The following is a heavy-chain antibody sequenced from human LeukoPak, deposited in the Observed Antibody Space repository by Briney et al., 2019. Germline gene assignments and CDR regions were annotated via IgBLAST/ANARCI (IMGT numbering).Heavy chain of an antibody. CDR1: GGAFSSYT. Sequence: SVKVSCKASGGAFSSYTFTWVRQAPGQGLEWMGRIIPILAIADYAQKFQGRVTITADRSTSTAYMELSRLRTEDTAVYYCARARPFYYDSSGYYYDLGYWGQGTLVTVSS. CDR3: ARARPFYYDSSGYYYDLGY. CDR2: IIPILAIA. V-gene: IGHV1-69*02. D-gene: IGHD3-22*01. J-gene: IGHJ4*02.